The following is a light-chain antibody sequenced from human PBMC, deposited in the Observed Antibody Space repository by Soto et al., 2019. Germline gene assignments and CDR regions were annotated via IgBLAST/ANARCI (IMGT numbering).Light chain of an antibody. J-gene: IGLJ1*01. V-gene: IGLV2-23*02. CDR2: EVS. Sequence: VLTQPASVSGSPGHAITISCTGTSSDVGSYNLVSWYQQHPGKAPKLMIYEVSKRPSGVSNRFSGSKSGNTASLTISGLQAEDEADYYCCSYAGSSTYVFGTGTKVTVL. CDR1: SSDVGSYNL. CDR3: CSYAGSSTYV.